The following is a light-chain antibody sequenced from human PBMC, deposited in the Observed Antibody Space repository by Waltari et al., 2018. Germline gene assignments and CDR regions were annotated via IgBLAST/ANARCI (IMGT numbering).Light chain of an antibody. CDR3: CSFAGSYTFV. J-gene: IGLJ1*01. CDR2: DVS. V-gene: IGLV2-11*01. CDR1: SRDVGGNHY. Sequence: QSALTQPRSVSGSPGQSVTISCTGTSRDVGGNHYVSWFQQHTGKVPKLLIYDVSERPSDVPDRFSGSKSANTASLTISGLQTEDEADYYCCSFAGSYTFVFGTGTRVTVL.